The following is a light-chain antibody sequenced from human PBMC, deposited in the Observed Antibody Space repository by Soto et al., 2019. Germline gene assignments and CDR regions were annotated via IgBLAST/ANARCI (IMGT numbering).Light chain of an antibody. CDR1: QSISSW. CDR2: DAS. J-gene: IGKJ2*01. CDR3: QQYNSYSYT. Sequence: DIQMTQSPSTLSASVGDRVTITCRASQSISSWLAWYQQKPGKAPKLLIYDASSLESGVPSRFSGSGSGTEFTLTISSLQPDEFATYDCQQYNSYSYTCGQGTKLEIK. V-gene: IGKV1-5*01.